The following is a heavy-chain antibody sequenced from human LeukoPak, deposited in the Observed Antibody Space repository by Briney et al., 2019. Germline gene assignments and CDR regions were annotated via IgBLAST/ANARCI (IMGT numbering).Heavy chain of an antibody. CDR1: GGSMSSYY. D-gene: IGHD5-18*01. CDR3: ARERGRGYSYGSNPYYFDY. CDR2: IYYSGTT. V-gene: IGHV4-59*01. J-gene: IGHJ4*02. Sequence: SETLSLTCTVSGGSMSSYYWSWIRQPPGKGLEWIGYIYYSGTTNYNPSLRSRATISVDTSKNQFSLKLSSVTAADTAVYYCARERGRGYSYGSNPYYFDYWGQGTLVTVSS.